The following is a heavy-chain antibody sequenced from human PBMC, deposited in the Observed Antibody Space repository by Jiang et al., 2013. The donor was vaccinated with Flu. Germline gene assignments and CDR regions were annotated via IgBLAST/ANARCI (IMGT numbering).Heavy chain of an antibody. J-gene: IGHJ2*01. V-gene: IGHV3-23*01. CDR3: ARETTVTSYWYFDL. Sequence: SAISGSGGSTYYADSVKAGFTISRDNSKNTLYLQMNSLRAEDTAVYYCARETTVTSYWYFDLWGRGTLVTVSS. D-gene: IGHD4-17*01. CDR2: ISGSGGST.